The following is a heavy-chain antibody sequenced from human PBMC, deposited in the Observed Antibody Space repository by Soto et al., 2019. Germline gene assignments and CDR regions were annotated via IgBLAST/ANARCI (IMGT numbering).Heavy chain of an antibody. Sequence: TLSLTCTVSGGSISSGGYYWSWIRQHPGKGLEWIGYIYYSGSTYYNPSLKSRVTISVDTSKNQFSLKLSSVTAADTAVYYCARGVRYYDSSGYRTLYYFDYWGQGTLVTSPQ. V-gene: IGHV4-31*03. J-gene: IGHJ4*02. CDR3: ARGVRYYDSSGYRTLYYFDY. CDR1: GGSISSGGYY. CDR2: IYYSGST. D-gene: IGHD3-22*01.